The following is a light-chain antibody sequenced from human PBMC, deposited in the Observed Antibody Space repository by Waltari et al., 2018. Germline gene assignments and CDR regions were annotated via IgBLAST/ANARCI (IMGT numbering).Light chain of an antibody. Sequence: ETVLTQAPATLSWSPGERATLSCRASQGISSYLAWYQQKPGQAPRLLIYDASNRATGVPARFSGSGSGTDFTLTISSLEPEDFAVYYCHQRANWPGTFGQGTKVEIK. V-gene: IGKV3-11*01. CDR3: HQRANWPGT. CDR1: QGISSY. J-gene: IGKJ1*01. CDR2: DAS.